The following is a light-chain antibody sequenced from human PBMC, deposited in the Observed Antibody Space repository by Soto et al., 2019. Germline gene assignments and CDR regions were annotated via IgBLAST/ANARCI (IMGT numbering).Light chain of an antibody. V-gene: IGKV1-6*01. CDR3: LQDYNYPWT. CDR1: QGIRND. Sequence: IHMTQSPSSLSASIGDRVIITFLASQGIRNDLGWFQQKPGKAPKLLIYDASSLQSGVPSRFRGSGSGTDFTLTISSLQPEDFATYYCLQDYNYPWTFGQGTKVDIK. CDR2: DAS. J-gene: IGKJ1*01.